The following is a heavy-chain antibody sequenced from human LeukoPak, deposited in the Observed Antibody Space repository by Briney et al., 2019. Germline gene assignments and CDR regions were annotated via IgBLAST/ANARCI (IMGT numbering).Heavy chain of an antibody. V-gene: IGHV3-30*02. CDR2: IRYDGTNK. CDR3: ARESGSYSSSYRFDS. CDR1: GFTFSSYG. J-gene: IGHJ4*02. Sequence: GGSLRLSCAASGFTFSSYGMHWVRQAPGKGLEWVTFIRYDGTNKYYADSVKGRFTISRDNAKNSLYLQMNSLRGEDTAVYYCARESGSYSSSYRFDSWGQGTLVTVSS. D-gene: IGHD6-6*01.